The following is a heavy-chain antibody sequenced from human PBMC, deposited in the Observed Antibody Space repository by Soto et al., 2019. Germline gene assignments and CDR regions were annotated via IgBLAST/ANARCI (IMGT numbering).Heavy chain of an antibody. CDR1: GGTFSSYA. V-gene: IGHV1-69*12. CDR3: ARGRYDFWSGYPLSYYSYGMDV. J-gene: IGHJ6*02. Sequence: QVQLVQSGAEVKKPGSSVKVSCKASGGTFSSYAISWVRQAPGQGLEWMGGIIPIFGTANYAQKFQGRVTITADESTSTAYMELSSLRSEDTAVYYCARGRYDFWSGYPLSYYSYGMDVWGQGTTVTVSS. CDR2: IIPIFGTA. D-gene: IGHD3-3*01.